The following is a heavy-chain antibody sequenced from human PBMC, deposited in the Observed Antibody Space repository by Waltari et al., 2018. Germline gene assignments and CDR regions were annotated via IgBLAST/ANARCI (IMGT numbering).Heavy chain of an antibody. J-gene: IGHJ4*02. Sequence: EVQLLESGGGLVQPGGSLRLSCAASGFTFSSYAMSWVRQAPGKGLEWVSAISGSGGSTYYADSVKGRFTISRDNSKNTLYLQMNSRRAEDTAVYYCAKGLGWSYYNWGYFDYWGQGTLVTVSS. CDR2: ISGSGGST. CDR1: GFTFSSYA. V-gene: IGHV3-23*01. D-gene: IGHD3-10*01. CDR3: AKGLGWSYYNWGYFDY.